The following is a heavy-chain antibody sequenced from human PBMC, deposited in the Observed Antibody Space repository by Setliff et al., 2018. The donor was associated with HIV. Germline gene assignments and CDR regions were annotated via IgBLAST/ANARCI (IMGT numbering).Heavy chain of an antibody. D-gene: IGHD5-18*01. CDR1: GDSISSSYY. J-gene: IGHJ6*03. Sequence: SETLSLTCTVSGDSISSSYYWTWIRQPPGKGLEWIGYIYTSGSTNYNPSLKNRVTISVDTSKNQFSLKLSTLTAADTAVYFCARDGYTNGYGYYYFYMDVWGKGTTVTVSS. CDR2: IYTSGST. V-gene: IGHV4-4*08. CDR3: ARDGYTNGYGYYYFYMDV.